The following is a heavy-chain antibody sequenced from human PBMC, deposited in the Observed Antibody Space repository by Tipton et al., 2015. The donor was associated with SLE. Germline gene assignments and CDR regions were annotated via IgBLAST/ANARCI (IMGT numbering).Heavy chain of an antibody. D-gene: IGHD6-13*01. CDR1: GGSISSYY. Sequence: TLSLTCTVSGGSISSYYWSWIRQPPGKGLEWIGYIYYSGSTNYNPSLKSRVTISVDTSMNQFSLKLSSVTAADTAVYYCARDARYSSRRDFDSWGQGTLVTVSS. CDR3: ARDARYSSRRDFDS. J-gene: IGHJ4*02. CDR2: IYYSGST. V-gene: IGHV4-59*12.